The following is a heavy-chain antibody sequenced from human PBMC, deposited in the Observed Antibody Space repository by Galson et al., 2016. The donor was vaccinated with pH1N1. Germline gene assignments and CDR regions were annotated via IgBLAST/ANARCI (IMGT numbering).Heavy chain of an antibody. CDR1: TGSFSGGDYS. V-gene: IGHV4-30-4*08. CDR2: IYSRGNT. D-gene: IGHD3-10*01. CDR3: ARVRESYYYYGMDV. J-gene: IGHJ6*02. Sequence: TLSLTCSVSTGSFSGGDYSWTWIRQPPGKGLEWIGYIYSRGNTYYNPALKSRLTISLDTSKKQFSLSLSSVTAADTAVYYCARVRESYYYYGMDVWGQGTTVTVSS.